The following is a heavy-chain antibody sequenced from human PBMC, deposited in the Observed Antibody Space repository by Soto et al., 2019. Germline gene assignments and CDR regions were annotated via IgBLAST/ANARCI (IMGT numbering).Heavy chain of an antibody. CDR2: INHSGST. V-gene: IGHV4-34*01. J-gene: IGHJ4*02. D-gene: IGHD2-2*01. CDR3: ATLVVPAAISFDY. Sequence: SETLSLTCAVYGGSFSGYYRSWIRQPPGKGLEWIGEINHSGSTNYNPSLKSRVTISVDTSKNQFSLKLSSVTAADTAVYYCATLVVPAAISFDYWGQGTLVTVSS. CDR1: GGSFSGYY.